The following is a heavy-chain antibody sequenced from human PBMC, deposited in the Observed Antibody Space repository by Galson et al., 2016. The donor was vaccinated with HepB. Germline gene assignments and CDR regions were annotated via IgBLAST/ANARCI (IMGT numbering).Heavy chain of an antibody. CDR1: GFTFTSYW. CDR2: TDQGGNNK. J-gene: IGHJ4*02. Sequence: SLRLSCAASGFTFTSYWMNWARQTPGKGLELVANTDQGGNNKYYVDSVQGRFTISRDNVKNSVVLQMNSLRAEDTAIYYCATLGHGTHDYWGQGTLVTVSS. CDR3: ATLGHGTHDY. D-gene: IGHD3-16*01. V-gene: IGHV3-7*03.